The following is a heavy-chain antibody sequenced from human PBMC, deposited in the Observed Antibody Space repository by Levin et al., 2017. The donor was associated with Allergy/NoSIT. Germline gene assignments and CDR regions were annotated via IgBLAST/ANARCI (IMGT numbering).Heavy chain of an antibody. V-gene: IGHV3-30*18. CDR1: GFTFSSYG. CDR2: ISYDGSNK. J-gene: IGHJ4*02. CDR3: AKDHVYAILGCYFDY. D-gene: IGHD2-8*01. Sequence: GESLKISCAASGFTFSSYGMHWVRQAPGKGLEWVAVISYDGSNKYYADSVKGRFTISRDNSKNTLYLQMNSLRAEDTAVYYCAKDHVYAILGCYFDYWGQGTLVTVSS.